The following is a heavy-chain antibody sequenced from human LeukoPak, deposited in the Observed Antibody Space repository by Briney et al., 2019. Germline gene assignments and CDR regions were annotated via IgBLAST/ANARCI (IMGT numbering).Heavy chain of an antibody. V-gene: IGHV1-2*02. CDR2: INPNSGDT. CDR3: ARDRHWNQGNFDY. Sequence: ASVKVSCKASGYTITGYYIHWVRQAPGQGPELMGWINPNSGDTNYAQKFQGRVTMTRDTSINTAFMELSRLRSDDTAVYYCARDRHWNQGNFDYWGQGTLVTVSS. CDR1: GYTITGYY. J-gene: IGHJ4*02. D-gene: IGHD1-1*01.